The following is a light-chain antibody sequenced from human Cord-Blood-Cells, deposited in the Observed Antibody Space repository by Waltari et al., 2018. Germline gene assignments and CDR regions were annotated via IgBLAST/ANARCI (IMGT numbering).Light chain of an antibody. J-gene: IGKJ2*01. CDR1: QSVSSY. CDR2: DAS. V-gene: IGKV3-11*01. CDR3: QQRSNWPYT. Sequence: EMVLTQYPATLSLSPGERATLSCRASQSVSSYLAWYQQKPGQAPRLLIYDASNRATGIPARFSGRGSGTDFTLTISSLEPEDFAVYYCQQRSNWPYTFGQGTKLEIK.